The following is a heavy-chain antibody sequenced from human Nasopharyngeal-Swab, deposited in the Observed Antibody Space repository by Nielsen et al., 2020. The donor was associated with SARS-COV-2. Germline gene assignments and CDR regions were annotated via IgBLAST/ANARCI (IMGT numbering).Heavy chain of an antibody. J-gene: IGHJ6*03. CDR3: AGYCSSTSCSRNYYYYYMDV. CDR2: ISSSSSTI. CDR1: GFTFSDYY. Sequence: GESLKISCAASGFTFSDYYMSWVRQAPGKGLEWVSYISSSSSTIYYADSVKGRFTISRDNAKNSLYLQMNSLRAEDTAVYYCAGYCSSTSCSRNYYYYYMDVWGKGTTVTVSS. D-gene: IGHD2-2*01. V-gene: IGHV3-11*04.